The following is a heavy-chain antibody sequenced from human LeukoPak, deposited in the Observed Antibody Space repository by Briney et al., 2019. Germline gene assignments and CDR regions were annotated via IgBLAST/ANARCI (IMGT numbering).Heavy chain of an antibody. CDR2: ISSNSATT. CDR1: GFSFSTNS. Sequence: GGSLRLSCAASGFSFSTNSMNWVRQVPGKGLEWISYISSNSATTYYADSVKGLFTISRDNAKNSLYLHMNSLRADDTAVYYCARDTRSLIDYWGQGTLVTVSS. D-gene: IGHD1-26*01. CDR3: ARDTRSLIDY. V-gene: IGHV3-48*01. J-gene: IGHJ4*02.